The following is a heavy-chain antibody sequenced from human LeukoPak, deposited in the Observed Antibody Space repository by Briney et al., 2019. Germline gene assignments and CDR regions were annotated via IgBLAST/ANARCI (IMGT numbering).Heavy chain of an antibody. D-gene: IGHD3-22*01. CDR2: INNDGSST. Sequence: GGSLRLPCAASGFTFSDYWMHWVRQAPGKGLVWVSRINNDGSSTTYADYVKGRFTITRDNAKNSLYLQMNSMRAEDTAVYYCATSRYDSSGYYGIIGYWGQGTLVTVSS. CDR3: ATSRYDSSGYYGIIGY. V-gene: IGHV3-74*03. J-gene: IGHJ4*02. CDR1: GFTFSDYW.